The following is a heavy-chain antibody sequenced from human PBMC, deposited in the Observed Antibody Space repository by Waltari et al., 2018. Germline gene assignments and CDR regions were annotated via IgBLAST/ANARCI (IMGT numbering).Heavy chain of an antibody. CDR1: GGTFSSYT. CDR2: IIPILGIA. Sequence: QVQLVQSGAEVKKPGSSVKVSCKASGGTFSSYTISWVRQAPGKGLEWMGRIIPILGIANYAQKFQGRVTITADKSTSTAYMELSSLRSEDTAVYYCARADIVVVVAAEYYYYGMDVWGQGTMVTVSS. CDR3: ARADIVVVVAAEYYYYGMDV. V-gene: IGHV1-69*02. D-gene: IGHD2-15*01. J-gene: IGHJ6*02.